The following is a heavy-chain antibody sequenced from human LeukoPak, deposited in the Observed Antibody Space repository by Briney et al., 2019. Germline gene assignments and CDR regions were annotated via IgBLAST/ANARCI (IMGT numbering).Heavy chain of an antibody. CDR1: GGSISSYY. J-gene: IGHJ4*01. V-gene: IGHV4-59*01. D-gene: IGHD2-15*01. Sequence: SETLSLTCTVSGGSISSYYWSWIRQPPGKGLEWIGYIYYSGSTNCNPSLKSRVTISVDTSKNQFSLKLSSLTAADTAVYYCARTVLSYCRGGSCPHFDYWGQGTLVTVSS. CDR3: ARTVLSYCRGGSCPHFDY. CDR2: IYYSGST.